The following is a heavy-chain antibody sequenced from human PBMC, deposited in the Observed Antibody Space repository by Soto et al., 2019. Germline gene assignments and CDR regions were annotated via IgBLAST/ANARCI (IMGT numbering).Heavy chain of an antibody. V-gene: IGHV3-21*01. CDR1: GFSFSTYS. D-gene: IGHD1-26*01. Sequence: EVRLVESGGGLVKPGGSLRLSCAASGFSFSTYSMNWVRQAPGKGLEWVSSISSSSNFIYYADSVKGRFTISRDNAKTSLYLQMNSLKAEDTAVYYCARDATLVAFDIWCQGTMVTVSS. CDR3: ARDATLVAFDI. CDR2: ISSSSNFI. J-gene: IGHJ3*02.